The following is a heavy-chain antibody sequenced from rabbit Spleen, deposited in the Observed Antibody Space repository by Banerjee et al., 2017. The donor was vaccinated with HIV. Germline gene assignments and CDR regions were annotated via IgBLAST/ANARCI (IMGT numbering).Heavy chain of an antibody. CDR2: IGTGSSGVT. V-gene: IGHV1S40*01. Sequence: QSLEESGGDLVKPGASLTLTCIASGFSFSSGYYMGWVRQAPGKGLEWIACIGTGSSGVTYYATWAKSRFTISQTSSTTVTLQMTSLTAADTATYFCAREYVNTFNLWGPGTLVTVS. CDR3: AREYVNTFNL. J-gene: IGHJ4*01. CDR1: GFSFSSGYY. D-gene: IGHD1-1*01.